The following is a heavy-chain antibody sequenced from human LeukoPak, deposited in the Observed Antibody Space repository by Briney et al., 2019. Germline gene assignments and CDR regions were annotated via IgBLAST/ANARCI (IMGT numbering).Heavy chain of an antibody. CDR2: IKQDGGEK. Sequence: GGSLRLSCAASGFTFSSYWMSWVRQAPGKGPEWVANIKQDGGEKYYVDSVKGRFTISRDNAKNSLYLQMNSLRAEGTAVYYCARDAFSRISVFGVVSDAFDIWGQGTMVTVSS. CDR3: ARDAFSRISVFGVVSDAFDI. CDR1: GFTFSSYW. V-gene: IGHV3-7*01. D-gene: IGHD3-3*01. J-gene: IGHJ3*02.